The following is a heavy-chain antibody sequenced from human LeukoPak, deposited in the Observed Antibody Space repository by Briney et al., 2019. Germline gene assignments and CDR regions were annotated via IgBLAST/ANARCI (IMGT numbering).Heavy chain of an antibody. J-gene: IGHJ4*02. CDR3: ARDFDLMGELDFDY. V-gene: IGHV1-2*06. CDR1: GYTFTSYD. Sequence: GASVKVSCKASGYTFTSYDINWVRQATGQGLEWMGRINPNSGGTNYAQKFQGRVTMTRDTSISTAYMELTRLRSDDTALYYCARDFDLMGELDFDYWGQGTLVTVSS. CDR2: INPNSGGT. D-gene: IGHD1-26*01.